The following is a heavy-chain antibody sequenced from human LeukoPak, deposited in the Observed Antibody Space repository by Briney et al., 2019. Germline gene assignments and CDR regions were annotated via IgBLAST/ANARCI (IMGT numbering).Heavy chain of an antibody. CDR2: INHSGST. Sequence: SETLSLTCAVYGGSFSGYYWSWIRQPPGKGLEWIGEINHSGSTNYNPSLKSRVTISVDTSKNQFSLKLSSVTAADTAVYYCARGMVDTARIFRYYYYYMDVWGKGTTVTVSS. CDR3: ARGMVDTARIFRYYYYYMDV. D-gene: IGHD5-18*01. J-gene: IGHJ6*03. CDR1: GGSFSGYY. V-gene: IGHV4-34*01.